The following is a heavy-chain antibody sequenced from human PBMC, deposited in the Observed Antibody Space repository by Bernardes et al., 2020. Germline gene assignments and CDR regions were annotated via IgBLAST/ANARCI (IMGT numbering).Heavy chain of an antibody. CDR1: GFTFSSYW. CDR2: IKQDGSEK. Sequence: GGSLRLSCAASGFTFSSYWMSWVRQAPGKGLEWVANIKQDGSEKYYVDSVKGRFTISRDNAKNSLYLQMNSLRAEDTAVYYCASATLPDTTYSSSWYTFYYYYYMDVWGKGTTVTVSS. D-gene: IGHD6-13*01. J-gene: IGHJ6*03. CDR3: ASATLPDTTYSSSWYTFYYYYYMDV. V-gene: IGHV3-7*01.